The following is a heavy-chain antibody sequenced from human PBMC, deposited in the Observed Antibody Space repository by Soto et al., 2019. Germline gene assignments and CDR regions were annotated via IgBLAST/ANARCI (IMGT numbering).Heavy chain of an antibody. J-gene: IGHJ4*02. D-gene: IGHD3-22*01. CDR1: GFTFSSYD. CDR3: ARDIGYYDSSGYDY. V-gene: IGHV3-13*01. Sequence: GGSLRLSCAASGFTFSSYDMHWVRQATGKGLEWVSAIGTAGDTYYPGSVKGRFTISRENAKNSLYLQMNSLRAEDTAVYYCARDIGYYDSSGYDYWGQGTLGTVSS. CDR2: IGTAGDT.